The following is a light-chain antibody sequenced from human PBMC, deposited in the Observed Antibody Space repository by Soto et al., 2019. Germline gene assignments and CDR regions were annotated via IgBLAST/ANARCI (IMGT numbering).Light chain of an antibody. J-gene: IGLJ1*01. CDR3: SSYAGSNTNYV. Sequence: QSVLTXPPSASGSPGQSVTISCTGTSSDVGGYNYVSWYQQHPGKAPKLMIYEVSKRPSGVPDRFSGSKSGNTASLTVSGLQAEDEADYYCSSYAGSNTNYVFGTGTKVTVL. V-gene: IGLV2-8*01. CDR1: SSDVGGYNY. CDR2: EVS.